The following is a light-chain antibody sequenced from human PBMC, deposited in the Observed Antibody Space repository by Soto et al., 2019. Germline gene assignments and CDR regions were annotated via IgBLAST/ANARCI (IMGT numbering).Light chain of an antibody. Sequence: EIVLTKSPDTLSLSPGERAALFCRAIQSISSTYLAWNQQRSGQAPGPLIYSSSSRASGIPDRFSGSGSGTDITLTISRLEPEDFAVYYCQQYRTSPPTWTFGQGTKVDIK. J-gene: IGKJ1*01. V-gene: IGKV3-20*01. CDR3: QQYRTSPPTWT. CDR1: QSISSTY. CDR2: SSS.